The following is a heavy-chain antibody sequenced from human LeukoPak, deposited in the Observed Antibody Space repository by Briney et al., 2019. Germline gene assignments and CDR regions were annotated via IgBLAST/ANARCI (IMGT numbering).Heavy chain of an antibody. V-gene: IGHV1-18*01. CDR2: ISAYNGNT. CDR3: ARGQGSGWYGRDYGMDV. D-gene: IGHD6-19*01. Sequence: GASVKVSCKASGYIFTSYGISWVRQAPGQGLEWMGWISAYNGNTNYAQKLQGRVTMTTDTSTSTAYMELRSLRSDDTAVYYCARGQGSGWYGRDYGMDVWGQGTTVTVSS. CDR1: GYIFTSYG. J-gene: IGHJ6*02.